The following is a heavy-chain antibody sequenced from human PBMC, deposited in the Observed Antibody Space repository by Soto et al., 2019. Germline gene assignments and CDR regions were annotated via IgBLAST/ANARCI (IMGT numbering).Heavy chain of an antibody. CDR3: ARDPPATRHGMDV. CDR1: GFTFSSYA. Sequence: GGSLRLSCAASGFTFSSYAMSWVRQAPGKGLEWVSAISGSGGSTYYADSVKGRFTISRDNSKNTLYLQMKSLRAEDTAVYYCARDPPATRHGMDVWGQGTTVTVSS. CDR2: ISGSGGST. V-gene: IGHV3-23*01. J-gene: IGHJ6*02.